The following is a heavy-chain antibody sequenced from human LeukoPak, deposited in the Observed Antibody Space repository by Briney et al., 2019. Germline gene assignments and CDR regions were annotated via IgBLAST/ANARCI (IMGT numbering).Heavy chain of an antibody. CDR3: ARGGLRGHLYYFDY. D-gene: IGHD4-17*01. J-gene: IGHJ4*02. V-gene: IGHV1-69*05. Sequence: ASVKVSCKASGGTFSSYAINWVRQAPGQGLEWMGGIIPIFGTANYAQKFQGRVTITTDESTSTAYMELSSLRSEDTAAYYCARGGLRGHLYYFDYWGQGTLVTVSS. CDR1: GGTFSSYA. CDR2: IIPIFGTA.